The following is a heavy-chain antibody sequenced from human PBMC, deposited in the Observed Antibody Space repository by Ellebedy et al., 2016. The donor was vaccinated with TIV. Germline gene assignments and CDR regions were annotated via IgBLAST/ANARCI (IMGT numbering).Heavy chain of an antibody. J-gene: IGHJ2*01. CDR3: ARAIYGASYL. V-gene: IGHV3-7*01. Sequence: GGSLRLSCAASGFSVTNNYMSWVRQAPGQGLEWVANINEDGTKKHYVDSVRGRFTISRDYAGNSLFLQMNSLGAEDTAVYYCARAIYGASYLWGRGTLVTVSS. CDR1: GFSVTNNY. D-gene: IGHD4-17*01. CDR2: INEDGTKK.